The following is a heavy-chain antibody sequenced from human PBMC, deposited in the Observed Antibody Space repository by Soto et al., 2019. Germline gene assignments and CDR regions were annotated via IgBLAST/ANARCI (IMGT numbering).Heavy chain of an antibody. CDR3: VGPSSGYCSGGSCYSEKFFYYYGMDV. V-gene: IGHV5-10-1*01. Sequence: PGESLKISCKGSGYSFTSYWISWVRQMPGKGLEWMGRIDPSDSYTNYSPSFQGHVTISADKSISTAYLQWSSLKASDTAMYCCVGPSSGYCSGGSCYSEKFFYYYGMDVWGQGTTVTVSS. CDR2: IDPSDSYT. D-gene: IGHD2-15*01. CDR1: GYSFTSYW. J-gene: IGHJ6*02.